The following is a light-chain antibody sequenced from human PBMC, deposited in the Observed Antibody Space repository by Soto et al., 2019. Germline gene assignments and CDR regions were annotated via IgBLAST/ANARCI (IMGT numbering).Light chain of an antibody. CDR1: XXXXESNT. V-gene: IGLV1-44*01. CDR2: SNN. CDR3: AAWDDSLNGLYV. Sequence: QAVVTQPPSAXGXPXXXXXXXXXXXXXXXESNTVNCYQQRPGTAPKLLIYSNNQRPSGVPDRFSGSKSGTSASLAISGLQSEDEADYYCAAWDDSLNGLYVFGTGTKLTVL. J-gene: IGLJ1*01.